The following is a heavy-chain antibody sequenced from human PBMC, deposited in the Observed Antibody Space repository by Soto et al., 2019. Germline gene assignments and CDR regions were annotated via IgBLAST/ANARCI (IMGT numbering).Heavy chain of an antibody. CDR3: AIDSDGGY. V-gene: IGHV3-23*01. CDR2: ISATTGNT. J-gene: IGHJ4*02. Sequence: GGSLRLSCAASGFNFSIYSIIWVRQAPGKGLEWVSGISATTGNTYYTNSVKGRFTISRDNFENTLFLQMNNLRAEDTALYYCAIDSDGGYWGQGTLVTVSS. D-gene: IGHD2-15*01. CDR1: GFNFSIYS.